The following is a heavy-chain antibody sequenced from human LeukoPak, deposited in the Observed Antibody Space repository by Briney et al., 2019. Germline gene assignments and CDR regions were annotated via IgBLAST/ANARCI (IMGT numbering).Heavy chain of an antibody. CDR1: GFTFSSYA. D-gene: IGHD5-24*01. Sequence: GGSLRLSCAASGFTFSSYAMSWVRQAPGKGLEWVSVNSGSGGSTYYADSVKGRFTISRDNSKSTLYLQMNSLRAEDTAVYYCAKDVSSNGYNYLDFWGQGTLVTVSS. CDR3: AKDVSSNGYNYLDF. CDR2: NSGSGGST. J-gene: IGHJ4*02. V-gene: IGHV3-23*01.